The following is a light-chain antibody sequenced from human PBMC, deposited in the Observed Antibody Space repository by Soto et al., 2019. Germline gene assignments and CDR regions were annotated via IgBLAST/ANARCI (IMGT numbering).Light chain of an antibody. CDR1: SSDVGTYNL. CDR3: CSYTGSSSLV. J-gene: IGLJ3*02. Sequence: QSALTQPASVSGSPGQSITISCTGSSSDVGTYNLVSWYQQHPGKDPKVMIYEGSKRPSGVSNRFSGYKSGNTASLSISGLKAEDENDYYCCSYTGSSSLVFGGGTKPTVL. CDR2: EGS. V-gene: IGLV2-23*01.